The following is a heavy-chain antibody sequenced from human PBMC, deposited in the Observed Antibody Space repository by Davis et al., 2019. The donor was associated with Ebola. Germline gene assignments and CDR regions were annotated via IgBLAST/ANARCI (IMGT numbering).Heavy chain of an antibody. CDR2: VTSSGGGT. CDR3: ARDALYYDILTGPPYFDY. CDR1: GFTFSSYA. V-gene: IGHV3-23*01. D-gene: IGHD3-9*01. J-gene: IGHJ4*02. Sequence: GGSLRLSCAASGFTFSSYAMTWARQVPGKGLEWVSAVTSSGGGTYYADSVKGRFTISRDNSKNTLFLQMNSLRAEDTAVYYCARDALYYDILTGPPYFDYWGQGTLVTVSS.